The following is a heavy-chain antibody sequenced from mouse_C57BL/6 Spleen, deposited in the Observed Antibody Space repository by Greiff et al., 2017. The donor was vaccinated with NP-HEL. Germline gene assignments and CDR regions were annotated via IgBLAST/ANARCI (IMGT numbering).Heavy chain of an antibody. CDR3: ARSDYGNSYYFDY. D-gene: IGHD2-1*01. V-gene: IGHV1-54*01. Sequence: VQVVESGAELVRPGTSVKVSCKASGYAFTNYLIEWVKQRPGQGLEWIGVIYPRSGNTYYNEKFKGKATLTADKSSSTAYMELRSLTSEDSAVYFCARSDYGNSYYFDYWGQGTTLTVSS. J-gene: IGHJ2*01. CDR1: GYAFTNYL. CDR2: IYPRSGNT.